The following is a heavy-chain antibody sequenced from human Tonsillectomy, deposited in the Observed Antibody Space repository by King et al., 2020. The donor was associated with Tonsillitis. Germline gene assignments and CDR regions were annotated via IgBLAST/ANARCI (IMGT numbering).Heavy chain of an antibody. J-gene: IGHJ6*03. CDR3: ASLGYCSSTSCYLGYYMDV. D-gene: IGHD2-2*01. CDR2: INPNRGGT. V-gene: IGHV1-2*02. CDR1: GYTFTGYY. Sequence: VQLVQSGAEVKKPGASVKVSCKASGYTFTGYYMHWVRQAPGQGLEWMGWINPNRGGTNYAQKFQGRVTMTRDTSISTAYMGLSRRRSDDTAVYYCASLGYCSSTSCYLGYYMDVWGKGTTVTVSS.